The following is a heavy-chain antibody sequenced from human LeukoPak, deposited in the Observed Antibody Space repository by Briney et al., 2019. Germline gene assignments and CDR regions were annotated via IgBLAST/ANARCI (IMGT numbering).Heavy chain of an antibody. Sequence: GGSLRLSCAASGFTFSSYSMNWVRQAPGKGLEWVSYISSSSSTIYYADSVKGRFTISRDNAKNSLYLQMNSLRAEDTAVYYCARDVADYDFPVYYYMDVWGKGTTVTVSS. J-gene: IGHJ6*03. CDR3: ARDVADYDFPVYYYMDV. CDR1: GFTFSSYS. D-gene: IGHD3-3*01. V-gene: IGHV3-48*01. CDR2: ISSSSSTI.